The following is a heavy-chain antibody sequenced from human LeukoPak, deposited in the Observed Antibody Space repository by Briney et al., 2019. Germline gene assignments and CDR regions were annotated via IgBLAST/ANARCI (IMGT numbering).Heavy chain of an antibody. Sequence: GGSLRLSCAASGFTFSSFWMAWVRQAPGKGLEWVANIKEDGSQKYYVDSVKGRFTISRDNAKNSLFLQTNSLRADDTAVYYCARDSGWFRFDYWGQGTLVTVSS. CDR3: ARDSGWFRFDY. D-gene: IGHD6-13*01. CDR1: GFTFSSFW. J-gene: IGHJ4*02. V-gene: IGHV3-7*03. CDR2: IKEDGSQK.